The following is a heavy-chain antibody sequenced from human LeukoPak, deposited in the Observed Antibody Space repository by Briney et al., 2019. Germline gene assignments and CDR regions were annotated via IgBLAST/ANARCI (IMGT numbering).Heavy chain of an antibody. J-gene: IGHJ6*02. CDR1: GGSISSSSYY. V-gene: IGHV4-39*01. CDR2: IYYSGST. CDR3: AGHIRLSSGWYYGMDV. Sequence: SETLSLTCTVSGGSISSSSYYWGWIRQPPGKGLEWIGSIYYSGSTYYNPSLKSRVTISVDTSKNQFSLKLSSVTAADTAVYYCAGHIRLSSGWYYGMDVWGQGTTVTVSS. D-gene: IGHD6-19*01.